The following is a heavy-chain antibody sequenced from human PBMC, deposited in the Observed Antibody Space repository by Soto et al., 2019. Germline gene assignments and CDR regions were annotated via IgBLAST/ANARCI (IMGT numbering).Heavy chain of an antibody. D-gene: IGHD2-15*01. CDR1: GFTFSSCA. CDR2: ITGRGDHT. Sequence: EVQLLESGGGLVQPGGSLRLSCTASGFTFSSCAMTWVRQTPGKGLEWVSTITGRGDHTYYADFVEGRFTISRDNSTTTLFLQLTTLRVEDTVFYYCANSHHWWSLRSDYFGLGTLVTVSS. J-gene: IGHJ4*02. CDR3: ANSHHWWSLRSDY. V-gene: IGHV3-23*01.